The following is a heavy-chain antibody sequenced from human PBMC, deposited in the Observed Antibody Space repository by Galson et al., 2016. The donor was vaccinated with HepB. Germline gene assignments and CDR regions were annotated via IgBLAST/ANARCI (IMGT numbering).Heavy chain of an antibody. Sequence: SETLSLTCSVSGGSIGSRTSFWGWVRQPPGKGLEWIGSVYQSRNTFYNPSLKSRVTISVDTSKNQFSLELTSVTAADTAVYYCARHEQHRLGYSFFDLWGRGTLVTVSS. V-gene: IGHV4-39*01. CDR3: ARHEQHRLGYSFFDL. D-gene: IGHD1/OR15-1a*01. CDR1: GGSIGSRTSF. CDR2: VYQSRNT. J-gene: IGHJ2*01.